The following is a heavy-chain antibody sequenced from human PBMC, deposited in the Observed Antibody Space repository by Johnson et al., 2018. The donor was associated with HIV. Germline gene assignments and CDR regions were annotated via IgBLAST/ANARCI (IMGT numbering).Heavy chain of an antibody. V-gene: IGHV3-33*01. CDR2: MWYDGSNK. CDR1: GFTFSTYG. CDR3: ARGGDGYNSRFREPFGAFDI. J-gene: IGHJ3*02. Sequence: QVQLVESGGGLVQPGRSLRLSCAASGFTFSTYGMHWVRQAPGKGLEWVAVMWYDGSNKYYADSVKGRFTISRDNAKNSLYLQMNSLRAEDTAVYYCARGGDGYNSRFREPFGAFDIWGQGTMVTVSS. D-gene: IGHD5-24*01.